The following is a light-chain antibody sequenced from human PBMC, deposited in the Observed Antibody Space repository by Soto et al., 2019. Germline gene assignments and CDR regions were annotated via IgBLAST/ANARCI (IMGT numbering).Light chain of an antibody. CDR3: TSYTSSTKYV. CDR1: SSDVGGYNF. V-gene: IGLV2-14*01. CDR2: EVS. Sequence: QSALTQPASVSGSPGQSITISCTGSSSDVGGYNFVSWYQRHPGKAPKLMIHEVSNRPSGVSNRFSGSKSGNTASLTISGLQAEDEADYYCTSYTSSTKYVFGTGTKVTVL. J-gene: IGLJ1*01.